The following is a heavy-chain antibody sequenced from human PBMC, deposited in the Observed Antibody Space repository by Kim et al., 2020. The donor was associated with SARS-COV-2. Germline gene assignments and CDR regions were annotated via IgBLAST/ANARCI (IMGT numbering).Heavy chain of an antibody. CDR1: GYSFTSYW. Sequence: GESLQISCKGSGYSFTSYWIAWVRQMPGKGLEWMGIIYPGDSDTRYSPSFQGQVTISADKSISTAYLQWSSLKASDTAMYYCARPAYYDYVWGSYLLWGQGTLVTVSS. CDR3: ARPAYYDYVWGSYLL. V-gene: IGHV5-51*01. J-gene: IGHJ4*02. CDR2: IYPGDSDT. D-gene: IGHD3-16*02.